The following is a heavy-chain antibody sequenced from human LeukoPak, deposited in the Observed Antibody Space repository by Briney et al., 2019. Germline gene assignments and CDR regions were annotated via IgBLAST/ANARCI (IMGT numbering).Heavy chain of an antibody. CDR3: ARQAFDSEAEIFYSYGLDV. CDR2: IDPSDSSI. V-gene: IGHV5-10-1*01. Sequence: GESLKISCKASGYSFTRYRITWVRQMPGKGLEWMGRIDPSDSSINYSPPFQGQVTMSVDKSISTAYLQWSSLRASDTAMYYCARQAFDSEAEIFYSYGLDVWGKGTSVIVSS. CDR1: GYSFTRYR. D-gene: IGHD2/OR15-2a*01. J-gene: IGHJ6*04.